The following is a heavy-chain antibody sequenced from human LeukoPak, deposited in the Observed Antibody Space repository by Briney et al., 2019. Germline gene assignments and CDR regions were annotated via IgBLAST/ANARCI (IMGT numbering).Heavy chain of an antibody. J-gene: IGHJ6*02. CDR1: GYSFTSYW. CDR3: ARLVDSGSYYYYAMDL. Sequence: GESLKISCKGSGYSFTSYWISLVRQMPGKGLEWMGRIDPSDSYTNYSPSFQGHVTISADRFVSTAYLQWGSLKASDTAMYYCARLVDSGSYYYYAMDLWGQGTPVTVSS. CDR2: IDPSDSYT. V-gene: IGHV5-10-1*01. D-gene: IGHD1-26*01.